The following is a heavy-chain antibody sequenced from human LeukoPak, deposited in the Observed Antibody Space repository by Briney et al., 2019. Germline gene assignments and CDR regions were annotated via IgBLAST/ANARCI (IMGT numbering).Heavy chain of an antibody. D-gene: IGHD3-10*01. J-gene: IGHJ4*02. CDR1: GGSISSYY. V-gene: IGHV4-59*08. CDR3: ARHRGPFDS. CDR2: IYYSGST. Sequence: SETLSLTCTVSGGSISSYYWSWIRRPPGKGRKWIGYIYYSGSTNYNPSLRSRVTISVDTSKNQFSLKLSSVTAADTAVYFCARHRGPFDSWGQGTLVTVSS.